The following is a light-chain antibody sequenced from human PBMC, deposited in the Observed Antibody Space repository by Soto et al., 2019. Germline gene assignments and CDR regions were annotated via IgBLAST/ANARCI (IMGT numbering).Light chain of an antibody. V-gene: IGKV1-6*02. CDR3: LQDFSYPRT. Sequence: AIQMTQSPSSLSASVGDRDTITCRASQGIGTELGWYQLKPGKAPKLLVYGASTLQSGVLPRFSGSGSGTDFTLTISSLQPDDFATYYCLQDFSYPRTFGQGTKVEIK. J-gene: IGKJ1*01. CDR2: GAS. CDR1: QGIGTE.